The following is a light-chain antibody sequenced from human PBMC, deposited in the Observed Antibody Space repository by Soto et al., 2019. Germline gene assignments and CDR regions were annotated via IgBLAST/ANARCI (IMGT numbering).Light chain of an antibody. V-gene: IGLV2-14*03. J-gene: IGLJ1*01. CDR1: SSDVGGYYS. CDR2: DVT. Sequence: QSALTQPASVSGSPGPSITISCTGTSSDVGGYYSVSWYQQHPGKAPKLMIYDVTNRPSGVSNRFSVSKSGNTASLTISGLQAEDEADYYCTSYASSSTDVVGTGTKVTVL. CDR3: TSYASSSTDV.